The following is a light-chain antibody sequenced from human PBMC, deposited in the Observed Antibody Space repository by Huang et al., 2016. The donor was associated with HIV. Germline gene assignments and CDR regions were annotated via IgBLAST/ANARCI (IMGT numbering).Light chain of an antibody. CDR2: EVS. V-gene: IGKV2-29*02. CDR3: VQTVHLPT. CDR1: QSLIHSDGKTY. J-gene: IGKJ4*01. Sequence: DIVMAQTPLSLSVTPGQPASISCKSSQSLIHSDGKTYLSWYLQKPGRSPQLLIYEVSRRFSGAPDRFSGSGSGTDFTRKISRVEAEDVGVYYCVQTVHLPTFGGGTRVDI.